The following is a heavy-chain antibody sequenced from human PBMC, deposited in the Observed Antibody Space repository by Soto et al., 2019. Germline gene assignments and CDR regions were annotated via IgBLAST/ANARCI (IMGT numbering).Heavy chain of an antibody. CDR1: GYSFTTYW. Sequence: GEYLKISCKGSGYSFTTYWLAWVRQMPGKGLEYMGIIYPGDSDSRYSPAFQGQVTISADKSINTAYLQWTSLKASDTAIYYCARSRVSTPRLEDPFDIWGQGTRVTVSS. CDR3: ARSRVSTPRLEDPFDI. D-gene: IGHD5-12*01. J-gene: IGHJ3*02. CDR2: IYPGDSDS. V-gene: IGHV5-51*01.